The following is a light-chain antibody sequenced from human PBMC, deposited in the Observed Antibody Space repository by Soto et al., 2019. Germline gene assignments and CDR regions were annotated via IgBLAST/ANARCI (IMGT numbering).Light chain of an antibody. CDR2: DVS. J-gene: IGLJ1*01. CDR1: SSDVGGYNS. Sequence: QSALTQPASVSGSPGQWITISCTGTSSDVGGYNSVSWYQQHPGKAPKLMIYDVSNRPSGVSNRFSGSKSGNTASLTISGLQAEDEAECCCISYTSSSTLYVFGTGTKLTVL. CDR3: ISYTSSSTLYV. V-gene: IGLV2-14*03.